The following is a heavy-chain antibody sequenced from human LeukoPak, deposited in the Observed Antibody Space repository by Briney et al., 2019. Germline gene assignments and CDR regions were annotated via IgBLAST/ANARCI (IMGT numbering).Heavy chain of an antibody. CDR3: ARHVGQQSDNWFDP. J-gene: IGHJ5*02. D-gene: IGHD6-13*01. V-gene: IGHV5-51*01. Sequence: GESLKISCKGSGYSFPSYWIGWVRQIPGKGLEWMGIIYPRDSDTKYSPSFQGQVTISADKSISTAYLQWSSLKASDTAMYYCARHVGQQSDNWFDPWGQGTLVTVSS. CDR1: GYSFPSYW. CDR2: IYPRDSDT.